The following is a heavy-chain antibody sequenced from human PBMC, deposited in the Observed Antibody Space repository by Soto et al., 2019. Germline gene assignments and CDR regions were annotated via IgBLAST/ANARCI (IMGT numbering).Heavy chain of an antibody. CDR3: AKDKDFRGPIAAAGPYFDY. CDR1: GFTFGSYA. V-gene: IGHV3-23*01. CDR2: ISGSGGST. Sequence: GGSLRLSCAASGFTFGSYAMSWVRQAPGKGLEWVSAISGSGGSTYYADSVKGRFTISRDNSKNTLYLQMNSLRAEDTAVYYCAKDKDFRGPIAAAGPYFDYWGQGTLVTVSS. D-gene: IGHD6-13*01. J-gene: IGHJ4*02.